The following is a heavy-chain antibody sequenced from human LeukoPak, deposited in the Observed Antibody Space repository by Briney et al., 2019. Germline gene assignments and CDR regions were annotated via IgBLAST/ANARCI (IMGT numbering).Heavy chain of an antibody. J-gene: IGHJ4*02. CDR3: TRFGGSGSFDY. Sequence: PGGSLRLSCTASGFTFGDYAMSWFRQPPGKGLEWVGFIRSKAYGGTTEYAASVKGRFTISRDDSKSIAYLQMNSLKTEDTAVYYCTRFGGSGSFDYWGQGTLVTVSS. CDR1: GFTFGDYA. D-gene: IGHD3-10*01. CDR2: IRSKAYGGTT. V-gene: IGHV3-49*03.